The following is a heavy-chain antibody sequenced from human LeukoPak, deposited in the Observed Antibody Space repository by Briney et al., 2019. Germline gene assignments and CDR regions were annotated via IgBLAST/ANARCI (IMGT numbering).Heavy chain of an antibody. CDR3: ARDFGSGSYYRAFDY. Sequence: GGSLRLSCAASGFTFSDYYMNWIRQAPGKGLEWISYISSSGTYTNYADSVKGRFTISRDNSKNTLYLQMNSLRAEDTAVYYCARDFGSGSYYRAFDYWGQGTLVTVSS. D-gene: IGHD3-10*01. J-gene: IGHJ4*02. V-gene: IGHV3-11*06. CDR2: ISSSGTYT. CDR1: GFTFSDYY.